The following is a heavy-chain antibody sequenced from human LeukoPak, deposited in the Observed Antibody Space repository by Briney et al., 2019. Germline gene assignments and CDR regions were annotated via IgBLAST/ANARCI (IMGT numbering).Heavy chain of an antibody. D-gene: IGHD3-10*01. CDR1: GGSISSSSYY. CDR3: ARATRKYGSGSYSGFDY. CDR2: IYYSGST. J-gene: IGHJ4*02. V-gene: IGHV4-39*07. Sequence: SETLSLTCTVSGGSISSSSYYWGWIRQPPGKGLEWIGSIYYSGSTYYNPSLKSRVTISVDTSKNQFSLKLSSVTAADTAVYYCARATRKYGSGSYSGFDYWGQGTLVTVSS.